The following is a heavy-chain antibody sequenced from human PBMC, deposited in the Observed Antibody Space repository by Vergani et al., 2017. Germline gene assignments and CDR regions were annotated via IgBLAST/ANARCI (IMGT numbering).Heavy chain of an antibody. CDR3: ARVGTSSNRDYCDY. V-gene: IGHV1-69*02. J-gene: IGHJ4*02. CDR2: IIPILGIA. Sequence: QVQLVQSGAEVKKPGSSVKVSCKASGGTFSSYTISWVRQAPGQGLEWMGRIIPILGIANYAQKFQGRVTMTRDTSISTAYMELSNLRSDDTAVYYCARVGTSSNRDYCDYWRQRTLVTDSS. CDR1: GGTFSSYT. D-gene: IGHD1-14*01.